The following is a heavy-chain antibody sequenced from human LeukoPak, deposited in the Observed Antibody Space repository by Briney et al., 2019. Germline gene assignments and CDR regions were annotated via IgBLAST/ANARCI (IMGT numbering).Heavy chain of an antibody. J-gene: IGHJ4*02. V-gene: IGHV3-23*01. CDR2: ISGSGGST. Sequence: PGGFLRLSCAASGFTFSSYAMSWVRQAPGKGLEWVSAISGSGGSTYYADSVKGRFTISRDNSKNTLYLQMNSLRAEDTAVYYCAKYYYGSGSYYKPYHFDYWGQGTLVTVSS. D-gene: IGHD3-10*01. CDR1: GFTFSSYA. CDR3: AKYYYGSGSYYKPYHFDY.